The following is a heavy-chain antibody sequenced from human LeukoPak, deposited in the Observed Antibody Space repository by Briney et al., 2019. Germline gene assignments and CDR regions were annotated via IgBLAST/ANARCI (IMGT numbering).Heavy chain of an antibody. CDR1: GGSISSGGYY. CDR3: ARVLPHRHLRYGYYGRRGYAFDI. CDR2: IYYSGST. Sequence: SETLSLTCTVSGGSISSGGYYWSWIRQHPGKGLEWIGYIYYSGSTYYNPSLKSRVIISVDTSKNQFSLKLSSVTAADTAVYYCARVLPHRHLRYGYYGRRGYAFDIWGQGTMVTVSS. D-gene: IGHD4-17*01. V-gene: IGHV4-31*03. J-gene: IGHJ3*02.